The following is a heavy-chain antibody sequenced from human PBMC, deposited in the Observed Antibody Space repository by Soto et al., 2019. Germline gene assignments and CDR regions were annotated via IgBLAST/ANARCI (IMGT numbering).Heavy chain of an antibody. CDR1: GGTFSSYA. CDR2: IIPIFGTA. CDR3: ASGITKWELLRGFDY. V-gene: IGHV1-69*12. D-gene: IGHD1-26*01. Sequence: QVQLVQSGAEVKKPGSSVKVSCKASGGTFSSYAISWVRQAPGQGLEWMGGIIPIFGTANYAQKFQGRVRITADESTSTAYMELSSLRCEGTAVYYCASGITKWELLRGFDYWGQGTLVTVSS. J-gene: IGHJ4*02.